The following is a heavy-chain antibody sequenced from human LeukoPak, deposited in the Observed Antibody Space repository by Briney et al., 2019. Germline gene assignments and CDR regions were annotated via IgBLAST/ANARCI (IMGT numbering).Heavy chain of an antibody. D-gene: IGHD3-22*01. CDR3: ARKPIVNSAWYYFDY. CDR1: GGSISSGGYS. CDR2: IYERGPA. Sequence: SETLSLTCAVSGGSISSGGYSWSWIRQPPGKGLEWIGCIYERGPAYYNPSLKSRVTMSVDTSKNQFSLKLSSVTAADTAVYYCARKPIVNSAWYYFDYWGQGTLVTVSS. J-gene: IGHJ4*02. V-gene: IGHV4-30-2*01.